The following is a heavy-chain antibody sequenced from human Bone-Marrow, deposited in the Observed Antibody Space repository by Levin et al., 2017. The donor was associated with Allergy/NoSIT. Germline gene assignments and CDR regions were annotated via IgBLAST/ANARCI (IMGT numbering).Heavy chain of an antibody. J-gene: IGHJ4*02. CDR3: ARSRLGYCSGGSGRTFDY. Sequence: GESLKISCAASGFTFSSYSMNWVRQAPGKGLEWVSYISSSSSTIYYADSVKGRFTISRDNAKNSLYLQMNSLRAEDTAVYYCARSRLGYCSGGSGRTFDYWGQGTLVTVSS. CDR1: GFTFSSYS. V-gene: IGHV3-48*01. D-gene: IGHD2-15*01. CDR2: ISSSSSTI.